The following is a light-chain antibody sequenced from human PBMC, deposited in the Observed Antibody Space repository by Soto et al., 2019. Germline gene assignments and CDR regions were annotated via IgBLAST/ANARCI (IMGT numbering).Light chain of an antibody. CDR3: SSYTSSSTYV. V-gene: IGLV2-14*01. CDR1: SSDVGGYNY. CDR2: DVS. J-gene: IGLJ1*01. Sequence: QSALTQPASVAGSPGQSITISCTGTSSDVGGYNYVSWYQQHPGKAPKLMIYDVSNRPSGVSNRFSGSKSGNTASLTISGFQPEDEADYYCSSYTSSSTYVCGSGTKVPV.